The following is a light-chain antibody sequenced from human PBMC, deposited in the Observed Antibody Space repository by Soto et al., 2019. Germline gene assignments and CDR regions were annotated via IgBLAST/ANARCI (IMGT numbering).Light chain of an antibody. CDR1: QSISSW. V-gene: IGKV1-5*03. J-gene: IGKJ1*01. Sequence: DIKMTQSPSTLSASVGDRVTITCRASQSISSWLAWYQQKPGKAPKLLIYKASSLESGVPSRFSGSGSGTEFTLTISRLQPDDFATYYCQQYNFYPWTFGQGTKVEIK. CDR2: KAS. CDR3: QQYNFYPWT.